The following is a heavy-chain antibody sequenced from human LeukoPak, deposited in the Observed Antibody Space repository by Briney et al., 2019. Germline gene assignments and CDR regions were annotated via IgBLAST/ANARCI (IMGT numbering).Heavy chain of an antibody. CDR1: GFTFSSYG. CDR3: ARQGGSGWLKEVNWFDP. J-gene: IGHJ5*02. CDR2: ISYDGSNK. Sequence: AGGSLRLSCAASGFTFSSYGMHWVRQAPGKGLEWVAVISYDGSNKYYADSVKGRFTISRDNSKNSLYLQMNSLRAEDTAVYYCARQGGSGWLKEVNWFDPWGQGTLVTVSS. D-gene: IGHD6-19*01. V-gene: IGHV3-30*03.